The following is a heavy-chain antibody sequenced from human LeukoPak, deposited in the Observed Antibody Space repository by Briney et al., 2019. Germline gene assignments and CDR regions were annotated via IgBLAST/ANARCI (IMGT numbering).Heavy chain of an antibody. CDR3: AKRGGTESFYYYYYMDV. D-gene: IGHD2-15*01. Sequence: GGSLRLSCAASGFTFSSYDMTWVRQTPGKGLEWIALISRSGGTTYYADSVKGRFTISRDNSKNTLYLQMNSLRAEDTAEYYCAKRGGTESFYYYYYMDVWGKGTTVTVSS. CDR1: GFTFSSYD. V-gene: IGHV3-23*01. J-gene: IGHJ6*03. CDR2: ISRSGGTT.